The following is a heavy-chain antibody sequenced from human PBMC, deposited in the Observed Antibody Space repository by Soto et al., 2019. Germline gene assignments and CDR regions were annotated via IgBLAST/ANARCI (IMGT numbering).Heavy chain of an antibody. CDR2: ISYDGSNK. J-gene: IGHJ4*02. D-gene: IGHD6-19*01. V-gene: IGHV3-30*18. Sequence: GGSLRLSCAASGFTFSSYGMHWVRQAPGKGLEWVAVISYDGSNKYYADSVKGRFTISRDNSKNTLYLQMNSLRAEDTAVYYCAKDHGVIAVAGILSYWGQGTLVTVSS. CDR1: GFTFSSYG. CDR3: AKDHGVIAVAGILSY.